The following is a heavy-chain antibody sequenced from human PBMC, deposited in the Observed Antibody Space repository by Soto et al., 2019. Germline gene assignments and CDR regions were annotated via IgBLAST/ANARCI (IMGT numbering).Heavy chain of an antibody. J-gene: IGHJ4*02. CDR3: AKGQRPLEPSDY. V-gene: IGHV4-34*01. CDR2: IHHSGST. Sequence: PSETLSLTCAVYGGSFSGYYWNWIRQPPGKGLEWIGEIHHSGSTNYNPSLKSRVTISVDTSKNQFSLKLSSVTAADTAVYYCAKGQRPLEPSDYWGRGTLVTVSS. CDR1: GGSFSGYY.